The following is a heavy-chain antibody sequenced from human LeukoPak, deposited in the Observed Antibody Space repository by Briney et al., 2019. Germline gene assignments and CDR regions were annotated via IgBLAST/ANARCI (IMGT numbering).Heavy chain of an antibody. D-gene: IGHD2-2*01. CDR1: GFTFSSYW. Sequence: GGSLRLSCAASGFTFSSYWMSWVRQAPGKGLEGVANIMQDGSEKYYVDSVRGRFTISRDNAKNSLYLQMNSLRAEDTAVYYCARGWVDCSRSSCYAFDYWGQGTLVTVSS. CDR2: IMQDGSEK. J-gene: IGHJ4*02. CDR3: ARGWVDCSRSSCYAFDY. V-gene: IGHV3-7*01.